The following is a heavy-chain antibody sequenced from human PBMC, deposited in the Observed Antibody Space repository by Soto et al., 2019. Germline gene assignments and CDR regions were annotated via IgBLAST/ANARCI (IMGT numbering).Heavy chain of an antibody. D-gene: IGHD3-3*01. CDR3: ARATYYDFWCGYYLSRHTCYFDX. CDR1: GYTFTSYG. Sequence: ASVKVSCKASGYTFTSYGISWVRQAPGQGLEWMGWISAYNGNTNYAQKLQGRVTMTTDTSTSTAYMELRSLSSDDTAVYYCARATYYDFWCGYYLSRHTCYFDXLGQGTLVTVSX. CDR2: ISAYNGNT. J-gene: IGHJ4*02. V-gene: IGHV1-18*01.